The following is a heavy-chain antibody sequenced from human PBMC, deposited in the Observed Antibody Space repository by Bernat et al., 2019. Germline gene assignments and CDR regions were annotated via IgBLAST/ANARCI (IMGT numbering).Heavy chain of an antibody. J-gene: IGHJ6*02. CDR3: AKGQAAAGTLYYYYGMDV. CDR2: ISGSGGST. V-gene: IGHV3-23*01. D-gene: IGHD6-13*01. CDR1: GFTFSSYA. Sequence: EVQLLESGGGLVQPGGSLRLSCAASGFTFSSYAMSWVRQAPGKGLEWVSAISGSGGSTYYADSVKGRFTISRDNSKNTLYLQMNSLRAEDTAVYYCAKGQAAAGTLYYYYGMDVWGQGTTVTVSS.